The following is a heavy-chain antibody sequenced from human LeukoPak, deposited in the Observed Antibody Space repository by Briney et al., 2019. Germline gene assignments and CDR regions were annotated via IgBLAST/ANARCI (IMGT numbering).Heavy chain of an antibody. CDR1: GFSFSSYA. D-gene: IGHD5-18*01. CDR3: ARGYSYGY. J-gene: IGHJ4*02. Sequence: GGSLRLSCATSGFSFSSYAMSWVRQAPGKGLEWVANIKQDGSEKYYVDSVKGRFTISRDNAKNSLYLQMNSLRAEDTAVYYCARGYSYGYWGQGTLVTVSS. CDR2: IKQDGSEK. V-gene: IGHV3-7*01.